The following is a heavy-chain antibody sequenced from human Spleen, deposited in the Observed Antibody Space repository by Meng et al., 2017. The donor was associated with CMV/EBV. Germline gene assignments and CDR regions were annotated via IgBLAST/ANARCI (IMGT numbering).Heavy chain of an antibody. Sequence: GESLKISCTASGFTLGDYAMSWVRQAPGKGLEWVGFIRSKAYGGTTEYAASVKGRFTISRDDSKSIAYLQMNSLKTEDTAVYYCTRAGDTYSSSLRDYWGQGTLVTVSS. CDR1: GFTLGDYA. CDR2: IRSKAYGGTT. CDR3: TRAGDTYSSSLRDY. D-gene: IGHD6-6*01. V-gene: IGHV3-49*04. J-gene: IGHJ4*02.